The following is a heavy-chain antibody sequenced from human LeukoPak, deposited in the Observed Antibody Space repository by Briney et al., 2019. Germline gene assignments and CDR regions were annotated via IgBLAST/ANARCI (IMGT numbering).Heavy chain of an antibody. D-gene: IGHD2-8*01. CDR3: ARAGVTWGYDY. Sequence: PGGSLRLSCTASGFTFSTYWMSWVRQAPGKGLEWVANIKPDGSEEYYVDSVKGRFTISRDNAKTSLYLQMNSLRAEDTAAYYCARAGVTWGYDYWGQGTLVTVSS. CDR1: GFTFSTYW. V-gene: IGHV3-7*01. J-gene: IGHJ4*02. CDR2: IKPDGSEE.